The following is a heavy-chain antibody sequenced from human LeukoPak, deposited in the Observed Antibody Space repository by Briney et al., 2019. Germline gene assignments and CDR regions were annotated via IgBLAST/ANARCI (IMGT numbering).Heavy chain of an antibody. V-gene: IGHV1-69*13. D-gene: IGHD6-13*01. J-gene: IGHJ4*02. Sequence: PWASVKVSCKASGGTFSSYAISWVRQAPGQGLEWMGGIIPIFGTANYAQKFQGRVTITADESTSTVYMELRSLRSDDTSVYYCARTKNLAAAGSFFDSWGQGTLVTVSS. CDR2: IIPIFGTA. CDR1: GGTFSSYA. CDR3: ARTKNLAAAGSFFDS.